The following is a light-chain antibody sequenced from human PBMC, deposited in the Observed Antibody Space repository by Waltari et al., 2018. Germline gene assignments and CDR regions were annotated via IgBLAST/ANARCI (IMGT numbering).Light chain of an antibody. CDR1: SSDIGGYNY. CDR3: CLYASSYTPFFV. V-gene: IGLV2-14*03. CDR2: NVN. J-gene: IGLJ1*01. Sequence: QSALTQPASVSGSPGQSITISCIGTSSDIGGYNYVSWYQQHPGKAPKVMIYNVNNRPSGVSDRFSGSKAGNTASLTISGLQAEDEADYFCCLYASSYTPFFVFGTGTKLTVL.